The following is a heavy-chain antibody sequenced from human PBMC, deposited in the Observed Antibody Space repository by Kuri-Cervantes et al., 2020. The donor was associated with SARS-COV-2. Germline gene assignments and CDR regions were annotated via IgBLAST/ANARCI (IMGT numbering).Heavy chain of an antibody. J-gene: IGHJ4*02. CDR3: AGSPGGVFDC. D-gene: IGHD3-16*01. V-gene: IGHV4-34*01. CDR2: INHSGST. Sequence: SETLSLTCAVYGGCFSAYYWSWIRQPPGKGLEWIREINHSGSTNYNPSLKSRVTISVDTSKHQLSLKLSSVTAADTAVYYCAGSPGGVFDCWGQGTLVTVSS. CDR1: GGCFSAYY.